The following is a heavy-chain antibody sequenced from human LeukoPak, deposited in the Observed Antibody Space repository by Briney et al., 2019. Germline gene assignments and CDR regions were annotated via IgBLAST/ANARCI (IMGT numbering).Heavy chain of an antibody. Sequence: GGSLRLSCAASGFTFSSYAMSWVRQAPGKGLEWVSAISGSGGSTYYADSVKGRFTISRDNSKSTLYLQMNSLRAEDTAVYYCAKASIAARPNYMDVWGKGTTVTVSS. CDR1: GFTFSSYA. J-gene: IGHJ6*03. D-gene: IGHD6-6*01. CDR2: ISGSGGST. CDR3: AKASIAARPNYMDV. V-gene: IGHV3-23*01.